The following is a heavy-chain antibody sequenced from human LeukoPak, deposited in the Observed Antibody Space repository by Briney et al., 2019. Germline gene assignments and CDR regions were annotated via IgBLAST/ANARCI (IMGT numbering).Heavy chain of an antibody. D-gene: IGHD4/OR15-4a*01. CDR2: IKSKSNGGTT. J-gene: IGHJ4*02. V-gene: IGHV3-15*01. CDR1: GFTFSAAW. CDR3: VADLPGTNSPYFDY. Sequence: GGSLRLSCAASGFTFSAAWMNWVRQAPGKGLEWVGRIKSKSNGGTTDLAAPVRDRFTISRDDSKNTLNLQMDSLRTEDTAVYYCVADLPGTNSPYFDYWGQGTLVTVSS.